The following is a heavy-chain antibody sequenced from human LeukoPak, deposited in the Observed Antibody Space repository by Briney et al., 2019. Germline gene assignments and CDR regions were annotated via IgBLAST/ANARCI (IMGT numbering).Heavy chain of an antibody. CDR3: VRWGYYSNYDY. CDR1: GFSFSIFA. Sequence: PGGSLRLSCAASGFSFSIFAMHWARQAPGKQLEYVSAITSNGGSTYYADSVKGGFTISRDNSKNTLYLQMGSLRPEDMAVYYCVRWGYYSNYDYWGQGTLVTVSS. CDR2: ITSNGGST. J-gene: IGHJ4*02. D-gene: IGHD4-11*01. V-gene: IGHV3-64*02.